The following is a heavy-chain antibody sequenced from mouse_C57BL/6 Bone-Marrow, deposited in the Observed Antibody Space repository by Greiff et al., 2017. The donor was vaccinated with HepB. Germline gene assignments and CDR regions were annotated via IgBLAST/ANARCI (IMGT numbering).Heavy chain of an antibody. CDR1: GFTFSDYG. J-gene: IGHJ1*03. V-gene: IGHV5-15*01. CDR3: ARGGAPYYGSSYSYWYFDV. D-gene: IGHD1-1*01. CDR2: ISNLAYSI. Sequence: DVHLVESGGGLVQPGGSLKLSCAASGFTFSDYGMAWVRQAPRKGPEWVAFISNLAYSIYYADTVTGRFTISRENAKNTLYLEMSSLRSEDTAMYYCARGGAPYYGSSYSYWYFDVWGTGTTVTVSS.